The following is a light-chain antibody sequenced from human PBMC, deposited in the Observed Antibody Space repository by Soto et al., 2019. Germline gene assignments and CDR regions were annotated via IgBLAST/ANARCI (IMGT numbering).Light chain of an antibody. CDR2: EVF. J-gene: IGKJ4*01. Sequence: DVVMTQTPLSLSVTPGQPSSISCKSSQSLLHTDGKTYLNWYLQNPGHPPQPLIYEVFNRFSGVPDRFSGSGSGTYFTLKISRVEAEDVGTYYCMQAIQPLLTFGGGTKVES. V-gene: IGKV2D-29*01. CDR1: QSLLHTDGKTY. CDR3: MQAIQPLLT.